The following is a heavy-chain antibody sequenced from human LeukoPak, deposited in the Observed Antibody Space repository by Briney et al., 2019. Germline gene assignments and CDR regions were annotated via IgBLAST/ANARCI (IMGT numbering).Heavy chain of an antibody. J-gene: IGHJ6*03. CDR2: IKQDGSER. Sequence: GVPLRLSCAASGFTFSICWMGWVRQAPGKGLEGVANIKQDGSERYYVDSVRGRFAISRDNAKDSLYLQINSLRAEDTAVYHCARVIAARPARRTYYYMDVWGKGTPVTVSS. CDR3: ARVIAARPARRTYYYMDV. V-gene: IGHV3-7*01. D-gene: IGHD6-6*01. CDR1: GFTFSICW.